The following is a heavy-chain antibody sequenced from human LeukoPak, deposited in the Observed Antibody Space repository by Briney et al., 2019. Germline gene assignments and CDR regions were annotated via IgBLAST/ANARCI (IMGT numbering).Heavy chain of an antibody. CDR2: IYYSGST. D-gene: IGHD1-26*01. CDR1: GGSISGYY. CDR3: ARDAYGSYHWFDP. J-gene: IGHJ5*02. V-gene: IGHV4-59*01. Sequence: SETLSLTCTVSGGSISGYYWGWIRQPPGKGLEWIGYIYYSGSTNYNPSLKSRVTISVDTSKNQFSLKLSSVTAADTAVYYCARDAYGSYHWFDPWGQGTLVTVSS.